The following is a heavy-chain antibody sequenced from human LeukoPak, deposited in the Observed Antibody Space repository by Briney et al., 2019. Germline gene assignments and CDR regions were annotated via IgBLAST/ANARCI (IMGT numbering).Heavy chain of an antibody. CDR2: ISSSSGYI. D-gene: IGHD2-2*01. Sequence: GSLRLSCAASGFTFSTYFMNWVRQAPGKGLEWVSCISSSSGYIYYADSVKGRFTISRDNAKNSLYLQMNSLRAEDTAVYYCARDDQLGIDYWGQGTLVTVSS. V-gene: IGHV3-21*01. J-gene: IGHJ4*02. CDR1: GFTFSTYF. CDR3: ARDDQLGIDY.